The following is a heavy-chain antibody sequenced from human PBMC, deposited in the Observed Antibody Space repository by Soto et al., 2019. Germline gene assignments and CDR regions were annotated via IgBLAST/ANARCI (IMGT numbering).Heavy chain of an antibody. CDR2: INPGSGNT. CDR3: ARGGYFDSSNYLAY. CDR1: GYTFTRYG. Sequence: ASVEVSCKXSGYTFTRYGRNWARPAPGRGLEWMGWINPGSGNTKYSQKFQGRVLIERDTPASTAYMELSSLRSEETAVHYCARGGYFDSSNYLAYWGLGTLVALSS. V-gene: IGHV1-3*01. D-gene: IGHD3-22*01. J-gene: IGHJ4*02.